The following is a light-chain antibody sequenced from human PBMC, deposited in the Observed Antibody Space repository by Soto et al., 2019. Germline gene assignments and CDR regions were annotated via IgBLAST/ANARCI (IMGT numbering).Light chain of an antibody. J-gene: IGKJ4*01. Sequence: EIVMTQSPATLSVSPGERATLSCRASQSVFTNFAWYQHKPGQAPRLLIYGVSTSATGVPVRFSGSGSGTEFTLTISSLQSEDFAVYYCQQYNTWPLTFGGGTKVEIK. V-gene: IGKV3-15*01. CDR1: QSVFTN. CDR2: GVS. CDR3: QQYNTWPLT.